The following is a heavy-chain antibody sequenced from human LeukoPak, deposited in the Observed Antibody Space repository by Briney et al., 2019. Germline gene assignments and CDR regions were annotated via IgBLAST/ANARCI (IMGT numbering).Heavy chain of an antibody. CDR2: IYYSGST. CDR1: GGSISSYG. CDR3: ARGGIAAAALVHLDY. J-gene: IGHJ4*02. Sequence: PSETLSLTCGVSGGSISSYGWSWVRQPPGKGLEWMGFIYYSGSTNYNHYLKSRVTIAVDTSKNKFSLKLSSVTAADTAVYYCARGGIAAAALVHLDYWGQGTLVTVSS. V-gene: IGHV4-59*01. D-gene: IGHD6-13*01.